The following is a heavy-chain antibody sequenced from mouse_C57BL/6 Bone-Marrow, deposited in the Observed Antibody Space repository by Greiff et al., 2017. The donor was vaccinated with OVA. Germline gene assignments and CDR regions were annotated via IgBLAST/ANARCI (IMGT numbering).Heavy chain of an antibody. J-gene: IGHJ1*03. D-gene: IGHD1-1*01. CDR2: IHPNNGST. CDR3: ARPTTVVESYWYFDV. V-gene: IGHV1-64*01. CDR1: GYTFTSYW. Sequence: QVQLKQSGAELVKPGASVKLSCKASGYTFTSYWMHWVKQRPGQGLEWIGMIHPNNGSTNYNEKFKSKATLTVDKSSSTAYMQLSSLTSADSAVYYWARPTTVVESYWYFDVWGTGTTVTVAS.